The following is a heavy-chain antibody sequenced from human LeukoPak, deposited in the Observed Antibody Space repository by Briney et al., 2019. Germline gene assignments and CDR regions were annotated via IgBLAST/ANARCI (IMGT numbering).Heavy chain of an antibody. D-gene: IGHD1-14*01. CDR1: GGSISSYY. CDR2: IYYSGST. V-gene: IGHV4-59*08. J-gene: IGHJ2*01. CDR3: ARQPRGIHGYFDL. Sequence: SETLSLTCNVSGGSISSYYWSWIRQPPGKGLEWIGYIYYSGSTNYNPSLKSRVTISVDTSKSQFSLTLSSVTAADTAVYYCARQPRGIHGYFDLWGRGTLVTVYS.